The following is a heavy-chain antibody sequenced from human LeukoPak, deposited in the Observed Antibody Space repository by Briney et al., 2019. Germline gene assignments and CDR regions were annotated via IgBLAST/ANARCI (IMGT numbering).Heavy chain of an antibody. CDR2: IYYSGST. D-gene: IGHD6-19*01. CDR3: ARTAVAGPDYFDY. J-gene: IGHJ4*02. CDR1: GGSISSYY. V-gene: IGHV4-59*01. Sequence: SETLSLTCTVSGGSISSYYWSWIRQPPGKGLEWIGYIYYSGSTNYNPSLKSRVTISVDTSKNRFSLKLSSVTAADTAVYYCARTAVAGPDYFDYWGQGTLVTVSS.